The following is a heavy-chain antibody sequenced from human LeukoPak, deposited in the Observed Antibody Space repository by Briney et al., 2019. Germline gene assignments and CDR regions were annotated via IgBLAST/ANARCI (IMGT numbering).Heavy chain of an antibody. Sequence: SETLSLTRAVCGGSFSGYYWSWIRQPPGKGRGWVGEINHSGSTNNNPSLQRRAAISVDTPQNQYTLNLSPVTAADTAVYYCARGRQLNWCWFDPWGQGTLVTVSS. D-gene: IGHD1-1*01. CDR2: INHSGST. CDR3: ARGRQLNWCWFDP. CDR1: GGSFSGYY. J-gene: IGHJ5*02. V-gene: IGHV4-34*04.